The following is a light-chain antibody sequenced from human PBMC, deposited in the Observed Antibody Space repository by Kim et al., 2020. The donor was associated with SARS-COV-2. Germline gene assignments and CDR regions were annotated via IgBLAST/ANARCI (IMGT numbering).Light chain of an antibody. Sequence: QSALTQPPSASGSPGQSVTISCTGTSSDVGGYNYVSWYQQHPGKAPKLMIYGVNKRPSGVPDRFSGSKSGNTASLTVSGLQPEDEADYYCNSYAGSNNYVLFGGGTQLTVL. J-gene: IGLJ2*01. V-gene: IGLV2-8*01. CDR1: SSDVGGYNY. CDR2: GVN. CDR3: NSYAGSNNYVL.